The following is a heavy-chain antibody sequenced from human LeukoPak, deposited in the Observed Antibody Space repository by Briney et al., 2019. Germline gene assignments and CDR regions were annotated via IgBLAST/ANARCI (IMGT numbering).Heavy chain of an antibody. Sequence: PSETLSLTCTVSGGSISSYYWSWIRQPPGKGLEWIGYIYHSGSTNYNPSLKSRVTISVDTSKNQFSLKLSSVTAADTAVYYCARDSSGYFRRRIDAFDIWGQGTMVTVSS. V-gene: IGHV4-59*08. CDR1: GGSISSYY. CDR3: ARDSSGYFRRRIDAFDI. D-gene: IGHD3-22*01. J-gene: IGHJ3*02. CDR2: IYHSGST.